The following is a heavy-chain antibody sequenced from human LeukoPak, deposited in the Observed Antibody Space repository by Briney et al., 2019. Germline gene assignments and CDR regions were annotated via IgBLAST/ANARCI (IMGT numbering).Heavy chain of an antibody. CDR1: GYTFTSYG. Sequence: GASVKVSCKASGYTFTSYGISWVRQAPGQGLEWMGWISAYNGNTNYAQKLQGRVTMTTDTSTSTAYMELRSLRSDDTAVYYCARDYETNTYSGTADYYYYGMDVWGQGTTVTVSS. CDR3: ARDYETNTYSGTADYYYYGMDV. CDR2: ISAYNGNT. J-gene: IGHJ6*02. D-gene: IGHD1-26*01. V-gene: IGHV1-18*01.